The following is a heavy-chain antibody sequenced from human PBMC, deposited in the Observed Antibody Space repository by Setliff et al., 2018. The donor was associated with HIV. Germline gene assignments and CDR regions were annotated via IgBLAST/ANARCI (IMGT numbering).Heavy chain of an antibody. V-gene: IGHV4-31*03. J-gene: IGHJ6*03. D-gene: IGHD1-26*01. CDR1: GGSISSGGYY. CDR2: IYYSGST. Sequence: PSETLSLTCTVSGGSISSGGYYWSWIRQHPGKGLEWIGYIYYSGSTYYNPSLKSRFIISVDTSKNQFSLKVNSMTAADTAVYYCARGARLLAAYSDRWDYFYMAVWGKGTTVTVSS. CDR3: ARGARLLAAYSDRWDYFYMAV.